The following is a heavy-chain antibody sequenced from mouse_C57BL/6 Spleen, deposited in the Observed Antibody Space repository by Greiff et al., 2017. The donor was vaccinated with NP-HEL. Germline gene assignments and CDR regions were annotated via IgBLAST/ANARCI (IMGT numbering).Heavy chain of an antibody. CDR2: IDPENGDT. Sequence: EVQLQQSGAELVRPGASVKLSCTASGFNIKDDYMHWVKQRPEQGLEWIGWIDPENGDTEYASKFQGKATITADTSSNTAYLQLSSLTSEDTAVYYCATLYDYDDSYAMDYWGQGTSVTVSS. J-gene: IGHJ4*01. CDR1: GFNIKDDY. CDR3: ATLYDYDDSYAMDY. D-gene: IGHD2-4*01. V-gene: IGHV14-4*01.